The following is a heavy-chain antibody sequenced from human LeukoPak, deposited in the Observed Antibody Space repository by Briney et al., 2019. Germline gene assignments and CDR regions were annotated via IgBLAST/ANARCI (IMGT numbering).Heavy chain of an antibody. J-gene: IGHJ6*02. CDR3: ARWGIAAAGPYYYYGMDV. CDR2: ISYDGSDK. V-gene: IGHV3-30*14. Sequence: GGSLRLSCAASGFTFSSYAMHWVRQVPGKGLEWVAVISYDGSDKYHADSVKGRFTISRHNSKNTLYLQMNSLRAEDTAVYYCARWGIAAAGPYYYYGMDVWGQGTTVTVSS. D-gene: IGHD6-13*01. CDR1: GFTFSSYA.